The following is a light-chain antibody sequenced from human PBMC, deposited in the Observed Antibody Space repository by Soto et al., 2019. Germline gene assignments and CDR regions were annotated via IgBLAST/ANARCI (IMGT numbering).Light chain of an antibody. CDR1: QSSTGNY. CDR2: GVS. Sequence: EIVLTQSPGTLSFSPGERATLSCRASQSSTGNYLAWYQQKPGQAPRLLIYGVSRRSTGIPGRFSGSGSGTDVTLTISRLEPEDCAVYCCQQYGTSPGYTFGQGTKLESK. J-gene: IGKJ2*01. V-gene: IGKV3-20*01. CDR3: QQYGTSPGYT.